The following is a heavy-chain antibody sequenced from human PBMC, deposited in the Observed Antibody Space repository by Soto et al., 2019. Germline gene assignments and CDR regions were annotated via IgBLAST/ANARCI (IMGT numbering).Heavy chain of an antibody. CDR2: IWSDGNKE. CDR3: ARDRNGGWFHKDV. CDR1: GFPFWHYG. D-gene: IGHD6-19*01. V-gene: IGHV3-33*01. J-gene: IGHJ6*02. Sequence: QVQLVESGGGVVQPGRSLRLSCVGSGFPFWHYGMHWVRQAPGKGLEWVAVIWSDGNKESYADSVKGRFAISRDNSKDTLYLEMNSLRVEDTDVYFCARDRNGGWFHKDVSGQGTTVSVSS.